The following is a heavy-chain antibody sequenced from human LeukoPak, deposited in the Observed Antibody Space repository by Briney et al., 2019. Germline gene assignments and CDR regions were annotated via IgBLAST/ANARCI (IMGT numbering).Heavy chain of an antibody. V-gene: IGHV3-48*01. Sequence: GGSLRLSSVASRFTLRFDSIYWVRQAPGKGLESVSHISSSSSAMHSASSVKGRFTISRDNAKDSLYLQMRSLGAEDTAVYYCVRDRESTASYLYMDVWGKGATVTVSS. CDR3: VRDRESTASYLYMDV. CDR1: RFTLRFDS. D-gene: IGHD3-10*01. J-gene: IGHJ6*03. CDR2: ISSSSSAM.